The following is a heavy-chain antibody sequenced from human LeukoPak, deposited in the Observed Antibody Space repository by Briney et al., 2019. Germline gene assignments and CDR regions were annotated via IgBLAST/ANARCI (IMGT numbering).Heavy chain of an antibody. CDR3: AKVTTYYDILTGYSEYYFDY. J-gene: IGHJ4*02. V-gene: IGHV3-48*03. Sequence: GGSLRLSCAASGFTFSSYEMNWVRQAPGKGLEWVSYISSSGSTIYYADSVKGRFTISRDNAKNSLYLQMNSLRAEDTAVYYCAKVTTYYDILTGYSEYYFDYWGQGTLVTVSS. D-gene: IGHD3-9*01. CDR1: GFTFSSYE. CDR2: ISSSGSTI.